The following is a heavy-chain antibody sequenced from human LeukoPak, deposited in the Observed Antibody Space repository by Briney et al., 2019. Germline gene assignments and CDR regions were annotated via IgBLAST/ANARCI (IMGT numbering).Heavy chain of an antibody. V-gene: IGHV4-34*01. J-gene: IGHJ4*02. CDR2: INHSGST. D-gene: IGHD1-26*01. Sequence: SETLSLTCAVYGGSFSGYYWSWIRQPPGKGLEWIGEINHSGSTNHNPSLKSRVTISVDTSKNRFSLKLSSVTAADTAVYYCARAVYRGSFDYWGQGTLVTVSS. CDR1: GGSFSGYY. CDR3: ARAVYRGSFDY.